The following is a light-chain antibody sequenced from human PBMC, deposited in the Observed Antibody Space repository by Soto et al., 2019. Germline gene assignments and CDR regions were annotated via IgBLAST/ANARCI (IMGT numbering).Light chain of an antibody. V-gene: IGLV2-18*02. CDR2: EVS. CDR3: NSYTGSSTYV. CDR1: SSDVGSYNR. J-gene: IGLJ1*01. Sequence: QSVLTQPPSVSRSPGQSVAISCTGTSSDVGSYNRVSRYQQPPGAAPKLMIYEVSNRPSGVPDRFSGSKSGNTASLTISGLQAEDEADYYCNSYTGSSTYVFGTGTKVTVL.